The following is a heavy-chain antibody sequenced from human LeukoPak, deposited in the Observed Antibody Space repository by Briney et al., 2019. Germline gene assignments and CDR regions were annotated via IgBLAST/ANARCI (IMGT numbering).Heavy chain of an antibody. CDR3: ARDGNSWGGYYYYGMDV. CDR1: GFTVSSNY. Sequence: GGSLRLSCAASGFTVSSNYMSWVRQAPGKGLEWVSVIYSGGSTYYADSVKGRFTISRDNSKNTLYLQMNSLRAEDTAPYYCARDGNSWGGYYYYGMDVWGQGTTVTVSS. CDR2: IYSGGST. V-gene: IGHV3-66*02. J-gene: IGHJ6*02. D-gene: IGHD5-18*01.